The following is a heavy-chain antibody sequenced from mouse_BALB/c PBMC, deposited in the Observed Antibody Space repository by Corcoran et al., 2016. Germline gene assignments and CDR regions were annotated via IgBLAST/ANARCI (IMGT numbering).Heavy chain of an antibody. CDR3: ARDGSYAMDY. CDR2: ISYDGSN. D-gene: IGHD1-2*01. Sequence: DVQLQESGPGLEKPSQSLSLTCSVTGYSITSGYYWNWIRQFPGNKLEWMGYISYDGSNNYNPSLKNRISITRDTSKNQFFLKLNSVTTEDTATYYCARDGSYAMDYWGQGTAVTVSS. CDR1: GYSITSGYY. J-gene: IGHJ4*01. V-gene: IGHV3-6*02.